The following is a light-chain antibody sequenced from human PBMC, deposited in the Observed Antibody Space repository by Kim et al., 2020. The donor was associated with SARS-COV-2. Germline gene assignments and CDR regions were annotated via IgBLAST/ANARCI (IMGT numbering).Light chain of an antibody. CDR2: TST. J-gene: IGLJ1*01. V-gene: IGLV1-40*01. CDR1: SSNIGAGYD. CDR3: QSYDSSLTIYV. Sequence: QRVTISCTGTSSNIGAGYDVHWYQQLPGTAPKHLIYTSTNRPSGVPARFSGSKSATSAYLAITGLQPEDEADYYCQSYDSSLTIYVFGTGTKVTVL.